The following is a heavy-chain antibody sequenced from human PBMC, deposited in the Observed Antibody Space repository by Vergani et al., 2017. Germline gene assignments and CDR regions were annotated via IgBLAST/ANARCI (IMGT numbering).Heavy chain of an antibody. V-gene: IGHV4-59*01. CDR3: ARRYFDSSGPFDY. CDR1: GGSISSYY. CDR2: IYYSGST. J-gene: IGHJ4*02. Sequence: QVQLQESGPGLVKPSETLSLTCTVPGGSISSYYWSWIRQPPGKGLEWIGYIYYSGSTNYNPSLKSRVTISVDTSKNQFSLKLSSVTAADTAVYYCARRYFDSSGPFDYWGQGTLVTVSS. D-gene: IGHD3-22*01.